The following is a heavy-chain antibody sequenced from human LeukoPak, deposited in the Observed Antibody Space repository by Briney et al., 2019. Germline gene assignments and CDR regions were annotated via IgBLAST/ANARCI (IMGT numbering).Heavy chain of an antibody. Sequence: GGSLRLSCAASGFTFSSYGMHWVRQAPGKGLEWVAVIWYDGSNKYYADSVKGRFTISRDNSKNTLYLQMNSLRAEDTAVYYCARGGGYNYEGLDYWGQGTLVTVSS. CDR3: ARGGGYNYEGLDY. V-gene: IGHV3-33*01. J-gene: IGHJ4*02. D-gene: IGHD5-24*01. CDR1: GFTFSSYG. CDR2: IWYDGSNK.